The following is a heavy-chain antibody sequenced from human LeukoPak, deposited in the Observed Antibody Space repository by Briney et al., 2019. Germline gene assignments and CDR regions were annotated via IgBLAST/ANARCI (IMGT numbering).Heavy chain of an antibody. CDR2: INPTTGVT. D-gene: IGHD2-2*01. V-gene: IGHV1-46*01. J-gene: IGHJ5*02. Sequence: ASVKVSCKTSGYTFTTYYMHWVRQAPGRGLEWMGIINPTTGVTNYAQKFQGRVSMTRDTSASTVYMELNSLRSEDTAVYYCTRDRVVPNAGPRLYNWFDPWGQGTLVTVSS. CDR1: GYTFTTYY. CDR3: TRDRVVPNAGPRLYNWFDP.